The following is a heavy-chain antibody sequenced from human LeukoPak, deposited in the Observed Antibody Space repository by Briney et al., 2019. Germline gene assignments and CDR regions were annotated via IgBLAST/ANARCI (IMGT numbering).Heavy chain of an antibody. Sequence: ASVKVSCKASGYTFTSYAMHWVRQAPGQRLEWMGWINAGNGNTKYSQKFQDRVTITRDTSASTAYMELSSLRSEDTAVYYCASSGWYGAGSFDYWGQGTLVTVSS. CDR3: ASSGWYGAGSFDY. J-gene: IGHJ4*02. V-gene: IGHV1-3*01. CDR2: INAGNGNT. CDR1: GYTFTSYA. D-gene: IGHD6-19*01.